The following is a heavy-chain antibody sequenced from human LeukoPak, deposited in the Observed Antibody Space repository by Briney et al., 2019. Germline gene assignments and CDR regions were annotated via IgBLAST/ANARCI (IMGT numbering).Heavy chain of an antibody. V-gene: IGHV1-2*02. Sequence: GASVKVSCKASGYTFTGYYTHWVRQAPGQGLEWMGWINPNSGGTNYAQKFQGRVTMTRDTSISTAYMELRSLRSDDTAVYYCARGRGSGWHFDYWGQGTLVTVSS. CDR2: INPNSGGT. D-gene: IGHD6-19*01. J-gene: IGHJ4*02. CDR1: GYTFTGYY. CDR3: ARGRGSGWHFDY.